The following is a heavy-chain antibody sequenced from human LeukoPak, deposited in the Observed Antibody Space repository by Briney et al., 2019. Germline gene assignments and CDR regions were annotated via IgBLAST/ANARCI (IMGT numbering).Heavy chain of an antibody. CDR2: ISNSGSYI. CDR3: AREIDISPEGFDY. V-gene: IGHV3-21*01. D-gene: IGHD1-14*01. Sequence: GGSLRLSCAASGFTFSSYSMNWVRQAPGKGLEWVSSISNSGSYIYYADSVKGRFTISRDNAKNSLYLQMNSLRAEDTAVYYCAREIDISPEGFDYWGQGTLVTVSS. J-gene: IGHJ4*02. CDR1: GFTFSSYS.